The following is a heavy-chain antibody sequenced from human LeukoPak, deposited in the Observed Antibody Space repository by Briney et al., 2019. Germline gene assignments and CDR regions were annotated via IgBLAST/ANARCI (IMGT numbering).Heavy chain of an antibody. J-gene: IGHJ6*03. CDR3: ARALKVVPAAIGGPWYYYYMDV. D-gene: IGHD2-2*01. Sequence: PSETLSLTCAVYGGSFSGYYWSWIRQPPGKGLEWIGEINHSGSTNYNPSLKSRVTISVDTSKNQFSLKLSSVTAADTAVYYCARALKVVPAAIGGPWYYYYMDVWGKGTTVTVSS. CDR2: INHSGST. CDR1: GGSFSGYY. V-gene: IGHV4-34*01.